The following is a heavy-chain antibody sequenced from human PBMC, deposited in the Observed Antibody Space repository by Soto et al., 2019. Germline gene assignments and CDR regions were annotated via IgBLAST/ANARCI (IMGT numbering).Heavy chain of an antibody. CDR1: GYTLTELS. D-gene: IGHD5-12*01. Sequence: ASVKVSCKVSGYTLTELSMHWVRQAPGKGLEWMGGFDPEDGETIYAQKFQGRVTMTEDTSTDTAYMELSSLRSEDTAVYYCAAHVDIVATIPNWFDPWGQGTLVTVSS. J-gene: IGHJ5*02. CDR3: AAHVDIVATIPNWFDP. CDR2: FDPEDGET. V-gene: IGHV1-24*01.